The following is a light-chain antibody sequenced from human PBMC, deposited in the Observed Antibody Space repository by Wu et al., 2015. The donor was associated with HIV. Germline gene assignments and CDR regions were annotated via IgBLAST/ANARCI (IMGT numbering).Light chain of an antibody. CDR1: EXWRAXT. CDR2: NYL. V-gene: IGKV3-20*01. Sequence: RAESEXWRAXTLAWYHAETWPRAPTAPSIXNYLQQGRLASQTRFSGSGSGTEFTLTISRLEPDDFAVYFCQQYGRSPITFGQGTRLEIK. J-gene: IGKJ5*01. CDR3: QQYGRSPIT.